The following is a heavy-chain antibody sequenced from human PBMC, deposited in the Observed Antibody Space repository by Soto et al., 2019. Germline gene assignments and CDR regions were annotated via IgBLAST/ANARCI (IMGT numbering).Heavy chain of an antibody. CDR2: IYHSGST. CDR1: GYSISSGYY. CDR3: ADGGIAASDYSGGFDP. D-gene: IGHD6-13*01. J-gene: IGHJ5*02. V-gene: IGHV4-38-2*01. Sequence: SETLSLTCAVSGYSISSGYYWGWIRQPPVKGLECIGSIYHSGSTYYNPSLKSRVTISVDTSKNQFSLKLSSVTAADTAVYYCADGGIAASDYSGGFDPGGQGTLVTVSS.